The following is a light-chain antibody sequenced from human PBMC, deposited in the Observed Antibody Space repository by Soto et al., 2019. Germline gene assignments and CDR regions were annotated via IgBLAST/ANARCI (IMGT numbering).Light chain of an antibody. CDR1: QNVRND. J-gene: IGKJ4*01. CDR2: SAS. Sequence: EILLTQSPATLSLSPGERATLSCRASQNVRNDLVWYLQKPGQAPRLLIYSASNRATGIPARFSGSGSGTDFTLTISSLGPEDFAVYYCQQRTNWPPTFGGGTKVEFK. CDR3: QQRTNWPPT. V-gene: IGKV3-11*01.